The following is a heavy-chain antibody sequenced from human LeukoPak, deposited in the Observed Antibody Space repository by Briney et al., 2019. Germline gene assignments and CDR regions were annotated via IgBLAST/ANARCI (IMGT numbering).Heavy chain of an antibody. D-gene: IGHD4-11*01. J-gene: IGHJ1*01. CDR3: AKDAQRGFDYSNSLQN. V-gene: IGHV3-33*06. CDR1: GFTFSHYG. CDR2: IWSDGSDK. Sequence: GGSLKLSCAASGFTFSHYGMHWVRQTPGAGLEWVAVIWSDGSDKYYAKSVKGRFTISRDNSKNSLFLQMNSLRAEDTAVYYCAKDAQRGFDYSNSLQNWGQGILVTVSS.